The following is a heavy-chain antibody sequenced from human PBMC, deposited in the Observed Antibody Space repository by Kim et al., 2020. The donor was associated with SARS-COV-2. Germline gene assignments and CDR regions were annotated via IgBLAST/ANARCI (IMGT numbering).Heavy chain of an antibody. J-gene: IGHJ6*02. V-gene: IGHV1-3*01. Sequence: KYSQPFQGRLTITKDSSANLVYMDLSSLRSEDTAVYFCAHESRRSFHGLDVWGQGTTVTVSS. D-gene: IGHD6-13*01. CDR3: AHESRRSFHGLDV.